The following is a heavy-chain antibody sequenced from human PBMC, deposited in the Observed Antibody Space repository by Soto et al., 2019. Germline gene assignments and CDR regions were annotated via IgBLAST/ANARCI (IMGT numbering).Heavy chain of an antibody. D-gene: IGHD5-12*01. CDR2: IYYSGST. J-gene: IGHJ6*03. CDR3: ARSSGYDPPYYYYYMDV. V-gene: IGHV4-59*08. Sequence: PSETLSLTCTVSGGSISSYYWSWIRQPPGKGLEWIGYIYYSGSTNYNPSLKSRVTISVDTSKNQFSLKLSSVTAADTAVYYFARSSGYDPPYYYYYMDVWGKGTTVTAP. CDR1: GGSISSYY.